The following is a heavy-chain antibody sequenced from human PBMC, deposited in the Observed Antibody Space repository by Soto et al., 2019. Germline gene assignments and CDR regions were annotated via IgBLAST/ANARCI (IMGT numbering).Heavy chain of an antibody. CDR2: ISSSSSYI. J-gene: IGHJ3*02. Sequence: GGSLRLSCAASGFTFSSYSMNWVRQAPGKGLEWVSSISSSSSYIYYADSLKGRFTNSRENAKNTRYLQMNRLRAEDTAVYYCARAKSYYDYIWGSYRAPPSDAFDIWGQGTMVTVSS. D-gene: IGHD3-16*02. CDR1: GFTFSSYS. V-gene: IGHV3-21*01. CDR3: ARAKSYYDYIWGSYRAPPSDAFDI.